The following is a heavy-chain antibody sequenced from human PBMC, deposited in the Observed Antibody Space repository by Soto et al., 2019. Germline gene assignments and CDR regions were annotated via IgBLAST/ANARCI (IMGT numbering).Heavy chain of an antibody. CDR2: IWYDGSNK. D-gene: IGHD4-17*01. CDR3: ARSRGYGDRENYFDY. CDR1: GFTFSSYG. V-gene: IGHV3-33*01. Sequence: GGSLRLSCAASGFTFSSYGMHWVRQAPGKGLEWVAVIWYDGSNKYYADSVKGRFTISRDNSKNTLYLQMNSLRAEDTAVYYCARSRGYGDRENYFDYWGQGTLVTVSS. J-gene: IGHJ4*02.